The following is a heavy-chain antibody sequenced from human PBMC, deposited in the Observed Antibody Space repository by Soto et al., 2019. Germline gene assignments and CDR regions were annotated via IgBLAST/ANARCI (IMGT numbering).Heavy chain of an antibody. V-gene: IGHV3-30-3*01. Sequence: QVQLVESGGGVVQPGRSLRLSCAASGFTFSSYAMHWVRQAPGKGLEWVAVISYDGSNKYYADSVKGRFTISRDNSKNTLYLQMNSLRAEDTAVYYRATEYSYGYCMDYWGQGTLVTVSS. CDR1: GFTFSSYA. CDR3: ATEYSYGYCMDY. J-gene: IGHJ4*02. CDR2: ISYDGSNK. D-gene: IGHD5-18*01.